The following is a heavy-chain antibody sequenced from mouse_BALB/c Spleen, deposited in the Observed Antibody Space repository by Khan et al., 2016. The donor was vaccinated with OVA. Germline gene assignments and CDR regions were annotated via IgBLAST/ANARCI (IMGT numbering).Heavy chain of an antibody. CDR2: INPSTGYT. Sequence: QVQLQQSGAELAKPGASVKMSCKASGYTFINSWILWVKQRPGQGLEWIGYINPSTGYTEYNQNFKDKTTLTADKSSSTAYMQLSSLTSEDSAVYYCARRGLRGDFNYWGQGTTLTVSS. CDR3: ARRGLRGDFNY. D-gene: IGHD1-1*01. CDR1: GYTFINSW. V-gene: IGHV1-7*01. J-gene: IGHJ2*01.